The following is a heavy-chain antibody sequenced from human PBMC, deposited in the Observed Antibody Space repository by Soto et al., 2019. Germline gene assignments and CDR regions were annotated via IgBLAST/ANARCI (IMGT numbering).Heavy chain of an antibody. V-gene: IGHV4-31*03. CDR1: GGSISSGGYY. CDR3: ARDKPGYCSGGSCYSGFDY. Sequence: SETLSLTCTVSGGSISSGGYYWSWIRQHPGKGLEWIGYIYYSGSTYYNPSLKSRVTISVDTSKNQFSLKLSSVTAADTAVYYCARDKPGYCSGGSCYSGFDYWGQGTLVTVSS. CDR2: IYYSGST. D-gene: IGHD2-15*01. J-gene: IGHJ4*02.